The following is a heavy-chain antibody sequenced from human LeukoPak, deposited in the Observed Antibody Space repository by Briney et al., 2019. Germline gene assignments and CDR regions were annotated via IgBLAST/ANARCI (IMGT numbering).Heavy chain of an antibody. CDR2: IDYSGST. Sequence: PAETLSLTCTVSGGSISRYYWSWIRQPPGKGLEWIVFIDYSGSTNYNPSLKSRVTISVDTSKNQFSLKLSSVTAANTAVYYCARHGSDWTFDYWGQGALVTVSS. CDR1: GGSISRYY. V-gene: IGHV4-59*08. D-gene: IGHD6-19*01. J-gene: IGHJ4*02. CDR3: ARHGSDWTFDY.